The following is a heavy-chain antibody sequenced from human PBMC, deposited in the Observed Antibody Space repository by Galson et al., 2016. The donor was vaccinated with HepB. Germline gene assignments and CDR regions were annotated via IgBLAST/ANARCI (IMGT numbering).Heavy chain of an antibody. CDR2: ISGSSGTI. Sequence: SLRLSCAASGFSFSSYNMNCVRQTPGKGLEWVSHISGSSGTIYYADSVTGRFTISRDNAKNSLYLQMNSLRDEDTAVYYCAGAGDLTEYYFQYWGQGAQVAVSS. CDR1: GFSFSSYN. CDR3: AGAGDLTEYYFQY. J-gene: IGHJ4*02. V-gene: IGHV3-48*02. D-gene: IGHD7-27*01.